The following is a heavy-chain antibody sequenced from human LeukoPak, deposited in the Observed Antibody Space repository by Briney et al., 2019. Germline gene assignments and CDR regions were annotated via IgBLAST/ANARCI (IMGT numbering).Heavy chain of an antibody. V-gene: IGHV3-9*01. Sequence: GGSLRLSCTASGFTFGDYAMSWFRQAPGKGLEWVSGISWNSGSIGYADSVKGRFTISRDNAKNSLYLQMNSLRAEDTALYYCAKDYYYDSSGYFDYWGQGTLVTVSS. D-gene: IGHD3-22*01. CDR3: AKDYYYDSSGYFDY. CDR2: ISWNSGSI. J-gene: IGHJ4*02. CDR1: GFTFGDYA.